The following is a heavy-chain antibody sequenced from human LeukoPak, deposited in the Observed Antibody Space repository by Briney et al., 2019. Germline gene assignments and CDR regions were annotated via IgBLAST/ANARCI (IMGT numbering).Heavy chain of an antibody. J-gene: IGHJ4*02. Sequence: PGGSLRLSCAASGFSFNRHSMSWVRQAPGEGLEWVSFISSGSTTIYYAESVKGRFTISRDNAKNSLYLQMNSLRDEDTAVYYCARNNGNFDYWGQGTLVTVSS. CDR1: GFSFNRHS. D-gene: IGHD1-14*01. CDR2: ISSGSTTI. V-gene: IGHV3-48*02. CDR3: ARNNGNFDY.